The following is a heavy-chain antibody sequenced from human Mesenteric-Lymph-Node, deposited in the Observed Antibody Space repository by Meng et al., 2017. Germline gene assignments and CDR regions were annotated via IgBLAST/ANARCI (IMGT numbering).Heavy chain of an antibody. CDR2: INPNSGGT. V-gene: IGHV1-2*06. D-gene: IGHD2-2*01. CDR1: GYTFTGYY. J-gene: IGHJ6*02. CDR3: ARWAVPDNGLDV. Sequence: ASVKVSCKASGYTFTGYYMHWVRQAPGQGLEWMGRINPNSGGTNYAQKLQGRVTMTTDTSTSTAYMELRSLRSDDTAVYYCARWAVPDNGLDVWGQGTTVTVSS.